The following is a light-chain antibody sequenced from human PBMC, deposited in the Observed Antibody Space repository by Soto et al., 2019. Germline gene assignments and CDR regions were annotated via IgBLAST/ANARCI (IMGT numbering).Light chain of an antibody. CDR3: MQGTHWPPYT. CDR1: QSLTYSDGNTY. Sequence: DVAMTQSPLSLPVTLGQPASISCRSSQSLTYSDGNTYLNWFHLRPGQSPRRLIYKVSNRDSGAPRRSXGSGSGTDFTLKISRVEAEDVGVYYCMQGTHWPPYTFGQGTKLEIK. J-gene: IGKJ2*01. V-gene: IGKV2-30*01. CDR2: KVS.